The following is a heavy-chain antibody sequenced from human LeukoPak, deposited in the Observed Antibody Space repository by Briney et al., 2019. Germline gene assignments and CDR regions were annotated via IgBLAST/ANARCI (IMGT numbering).Heavy chain of an antibody. CDR1: GGSISSRSYY. J-gene: IGHJ4*02. V-gene: IGHV4-39*01. CDR3: ARHNPYSSSWPFFDY. Sequence: SETLSLTRTVSGGSISSRSYYWGGIRQPPGKGLEWIGSIYYSGSTYYNPALKSRFTISVDTSKNDFSLKLSSVTAADTGVYFCARHNPYSSSWPFFDYWGQGTLVTISS. D-gene: IGHD6-13*01. CDR2: IYYSGST.